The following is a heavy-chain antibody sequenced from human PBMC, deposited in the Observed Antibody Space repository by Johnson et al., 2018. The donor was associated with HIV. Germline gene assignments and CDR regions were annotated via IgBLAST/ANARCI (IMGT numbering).Heavy chain of an antibody. Sequence: QVQLVESGGGVVQPGRSLRLSCAASGLTFSSYGMHWVRQAPGKGLEWVAVIWYDGSNKYYADSVKGRFTISSDNSKNTLYLQMNSLGAGDTAVYYCARGYINVQGVIVTSDASDIWGQGTMVTVSS. J-gene: IGHJ3*02. V-gene: IGHV3-33*01. CDR3: ARGYINVQGVIVTSDASDI. CDR2: IWYDGSNK. D-gene: IGHD3-10*02. CDR1: GLTFSSYG.